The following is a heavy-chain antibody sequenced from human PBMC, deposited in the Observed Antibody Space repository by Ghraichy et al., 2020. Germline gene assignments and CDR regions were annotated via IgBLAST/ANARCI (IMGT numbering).Heavy chain of an antibody. V-gene: IGHV4-4*07. J-gene: IGHJ3*02. D-gene: IGHD4-23*01. Sequence: SETLSLTCTVSGGSISSYYWSWIRQPAGKGLEWIGRIYTSGSTNYNPSLKSRVTMSVDTSKNQFSLKLSSVTAADTAVYYCARDRVDYGGNSDAFDIWGQGTMVTVSS. CDR1: GGSISSYY. CDR2: IYTSGST. CDR3: ARDRVDYGGNSDAFDI.